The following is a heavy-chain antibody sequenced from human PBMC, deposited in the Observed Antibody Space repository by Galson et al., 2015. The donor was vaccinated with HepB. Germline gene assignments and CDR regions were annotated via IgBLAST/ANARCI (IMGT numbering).Heavy chain of an antibody. J-gene: IGHJ3*02. D-gene: IGHD4-17*01. CDR1: GYTFTGYY. CDR2: INPNSGGT. CDR3: ARRWGNYGDYGALYAFDI. Sequence: SVKVSCKASGYTFTGYYMHWVRQAPGQGLEWMGRINPNSGGTNYAQKFQGRVTMTRDTSISTAYMELSRLRSDDTAVYYCARRWGNYGDYGALYAFDIWGQGTMVTVSS. V-gene: IGHV1-2*06.